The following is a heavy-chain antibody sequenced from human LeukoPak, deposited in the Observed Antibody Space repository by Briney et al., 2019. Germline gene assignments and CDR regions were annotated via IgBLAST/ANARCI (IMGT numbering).Heavy chain of an antibody. D-gene: IGHD1-26*01. CDR3: AKDRRGGSYYAATLDI. CDR1: GFTFSSYA. V-gene: IGHV3-23*01. Sequence: GGSLRLSCAASGFTFSSYAMSWVRQAPGRGLEWVSGISDSGDITYYADSVKGRFTISRDNSKNTLYVQMNSLRVEDTAVYYCAKDRRGGSYYAATLDIWGQGTMVTVSS. J-gene: IGHJ3*02. CDR2: ISDSGDIT.